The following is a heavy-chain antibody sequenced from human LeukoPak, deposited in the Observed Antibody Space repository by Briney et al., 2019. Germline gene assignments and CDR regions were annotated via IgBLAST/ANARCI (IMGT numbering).Heavy chain of an antibody. J-gene: IGHJ4*02. CDR3: ARDPGGSGLAFDY. Sequence: ASVKVSCKGSGYTLSNHAFSWVRQAPGQGLEWMGIINPSGGSTSYAQKFQGRVTMTRDTSTSTVYMELSSLRSEDTAVYYCARDPGGSGLAFDYWGQGTLVTVSS. CDR2: INPSGGST. V-gene: IGHV1-46*01. D-gene: IGHD6-19*01. CDR1: GYTLSNHA.